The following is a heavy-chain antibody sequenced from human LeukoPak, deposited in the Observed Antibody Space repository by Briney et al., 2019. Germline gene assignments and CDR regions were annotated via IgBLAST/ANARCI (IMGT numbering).Heavy chain of an antibody. V-gene: IGHV4-39*01. CDR1: GGSISSSSYY. Sequence: SETLSLTCTVSGGSISSSSYYWGWIRQPPGKWLEWIGSIYYSGSTYYNPSLKSRVTISVDTSKNQFSLKLSSVTAADTAVYYCATPIFGVVSTDYWGQGTLVTVSS. D-gene: IGHD3-3*02. J-gene: IGHJ4*02. CDR3: ATPIFGVVSTDY. CDR2: IYYSGST.